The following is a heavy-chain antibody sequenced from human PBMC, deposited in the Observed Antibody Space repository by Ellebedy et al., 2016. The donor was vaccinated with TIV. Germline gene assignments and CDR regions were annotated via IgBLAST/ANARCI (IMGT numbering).Heavy chain of an antibody. Sequence: MPSETLSLTCTVSGGSMISDDHYWSWVRQPLGKGLEWIGYTYYSGTTYYNPSLKHRLTMSVDKSKRQVSLKLTSVTAPDTAVYYCARGGGDRPHALDVWGQGTKVTVSS. CDR1: GGSMISDDHY. D-gene: IGHD3-10*01. CDR2: TYYSGTT. J-gene: IGHJ3*01. CDR3: ARGGGDRPHALDV. V-gene: IGHV4-30-4*01.